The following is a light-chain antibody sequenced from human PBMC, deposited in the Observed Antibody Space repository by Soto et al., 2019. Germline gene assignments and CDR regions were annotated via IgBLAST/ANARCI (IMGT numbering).Light chain of an antibody. CDR3: QQYGSLSWT. Sequence: EIVLTQSPGTLSLSPGGRATLSCRASQSISGTLAWYQQKPGQAPRLLIYGAFTRATGFPARFSGSGSGTDFTLTISRLEPEDFAMYYCQQYGSLSWTFGQGTKVDI. CDR1: QSISGT. V-gene: IGKV3-20*01. CDR2: GAF. J-gene: IGKJ1*01.